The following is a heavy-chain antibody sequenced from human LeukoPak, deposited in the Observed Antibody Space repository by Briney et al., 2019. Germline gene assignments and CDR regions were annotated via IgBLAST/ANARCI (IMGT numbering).Heavy chain of an antibody. Sequence: SETLSLTCTVSGGSISSYYWNWIRQPPGKGLEWIGYIYYSGNTNYNPSLKSRVTILVDTSKDQFSLKLTSVTPADTAVYFCAGDSYGTDYWGQGTLVTVSS. CDR2: IYYSGNT. CDR3: AGDSYGTDY. J-gene: IGHJ4*02. CDR1: GGSISSYY. V-gene: IGHV4-59*01. D-gene: IGHD5-18*01.